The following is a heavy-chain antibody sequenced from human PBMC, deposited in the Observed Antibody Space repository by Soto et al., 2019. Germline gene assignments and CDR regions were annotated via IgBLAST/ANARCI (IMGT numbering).Heavy chain of an antibody. CDR1: GFAFSDYY. J-gene: IGHJ4*02. CDR3: ASSIN. V-gene: IGHV3-33*08. CDR2: IWYDGSNK. Sequence: PGGSLRLSCAASGFAFSDYYMSWVRQAPGKGLDWVGVIWYDGSNKDYAESVKGRFTISRDNSKNMLYLQMNSLRADDTAVYYCASSINWGQGTLVTV.